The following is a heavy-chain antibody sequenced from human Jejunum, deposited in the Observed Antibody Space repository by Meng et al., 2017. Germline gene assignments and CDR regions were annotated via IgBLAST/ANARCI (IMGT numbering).Heavy chain of an antibody. J-gene: IGHJ2*01. Sequence: VQLQAPGPGLVKPSGTLSLTCAVSGASISDSNWWSWVRQPPGKGLEWIGEVYHSGSTHYNPSLQSRVTISIDNSKNRFSLSLNSVTAADTAIYYCARADYVRYFDLWGRGTLVTVSS. CDR2: VYHSGST. CDR1: GASISDSNW. V-gene: IGHV4-4*02. CDR3: ARADYVRYFDL. D-gene: IGHD3-10*02.